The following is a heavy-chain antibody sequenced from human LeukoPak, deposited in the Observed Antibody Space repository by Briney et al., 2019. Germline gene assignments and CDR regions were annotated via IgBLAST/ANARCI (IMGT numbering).Heavy chain of an antibody. D-gene: IGHD6-19*01. CDR2: MNPNSGNT. CDR1: VYTFTSCD. V-gene: IGHV1-8*01. Sequence: ASVKVSCKASVYTFTSCDINWVRQATGQRREWMGWMNPNSGNTGYGQSFQGRITMTRDISIGTAYMELSNLTSEDTAIYYCTRGSSGRRDNWGQGTLVTVSA. J-gene: IGHJ4*02. CDR3: TRGSSGRRDN.